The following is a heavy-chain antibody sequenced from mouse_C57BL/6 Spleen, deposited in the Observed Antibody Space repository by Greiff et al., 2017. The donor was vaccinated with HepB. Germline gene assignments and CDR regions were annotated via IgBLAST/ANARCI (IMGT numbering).Heavy chain of an antibody. CDR1: GFTFSSYG. Sequence: EVKLVESGGDLVKPGGSLKLSCAASGFTFSSYGMSWVRQTPDKRLEWVATISSGGSYTYYPDSVKGRFTISRDNAKNTLYLQMSSLKSEDTAMYYCARNPPSFDYWGQGTTLTVSS. CDR3: ARNPPSFDY. V-gene: IGHV5-6*01. J-gene: IGHJ2*01. CDR2: ISSGGSYT.